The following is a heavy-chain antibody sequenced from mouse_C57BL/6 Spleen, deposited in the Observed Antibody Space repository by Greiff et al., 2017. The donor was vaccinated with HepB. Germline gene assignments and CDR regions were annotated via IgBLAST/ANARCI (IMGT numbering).Heavy chain of an antibody. V-gene: IGHV1-22*01. CDR2: INPNNGGS. Sequence: EVQLQQSGPELVKPGASVKMSCKASGYTFTDYNMHWVKQSHGKSLEWIGYINPNNGGSIYNQKFKVKATLTVDKSSSPAYMELRSLTSEDSAVYYCARDDWVYVDNWGQGTTLTVSS. CDR3: ARDDWVYVDN. J-gene: IGHJ2*01. CDR1: GYTFTDYN. D-gene: IGHD4-1*01.